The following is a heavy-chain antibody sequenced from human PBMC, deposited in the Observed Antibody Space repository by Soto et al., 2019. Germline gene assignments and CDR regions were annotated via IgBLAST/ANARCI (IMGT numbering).Heavy chain of an antibody. J-gene: IGHJ3*02. Sequence: EVQLVESGGGLVQPGGSLRLSCAASGFTFSSYSMNWVRQAPGKGLEWVSYISSSSSTIYYADSVKGRFTISRDNAKNSLYLQMNSLRAEDTAVYYYATQVNSEVPAAMRDAFDIWGQGTMVTVSS. D-gene: IGHD2-2*01. CDR2: ISSSSSTI. CDR3: ATQVNSEVPAAMRDAFDI. V-gene: IGHV3-48*01. CDR1: GFTFSSYS.